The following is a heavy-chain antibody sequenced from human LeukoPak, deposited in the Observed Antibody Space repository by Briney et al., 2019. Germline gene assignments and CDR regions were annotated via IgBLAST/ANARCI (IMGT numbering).Heavy chain of an antibody. D-gene: IGHD6-13*01. J-gene: IGHJ4*02. Sequence: GGSLRLSCAASGFTFSSYSMNWVRQAPGKGLEWVSYISSSSSTIYYADSVKGRFTISRDNAKNSLYLQMNSLRAEDTAVYYCARQQLVPFFDYWGQGTLVTVSS. V-gene: IGHV3-48*04. CDR3: ARQQLVPFFDY. CDR1: GFTFSSYS. CDR2: ISSSSSTI.